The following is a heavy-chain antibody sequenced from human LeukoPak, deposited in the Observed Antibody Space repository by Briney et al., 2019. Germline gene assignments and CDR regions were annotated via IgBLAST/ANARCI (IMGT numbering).Heavy chain of an antibody. CDR2: ISSSGSTI. CDR1: GFTFSSYE. Sequence: LTGGSLRLSCAASGFTFSSYEMNWVRQAPGKGLEWVSYISSSGSTIYYADSVKGRFTISRDNAKNSLYLQMNSLRAEDTAVYYCAKDDYYDRSGYLYYFDYWGQGTLVTVSS. D-gene: IGHD3-22*01. V-gene: IGHV3-48*03. J-gene: IGHJ4*02. CDR3: AKDDYYDRSGYLYYFDY.